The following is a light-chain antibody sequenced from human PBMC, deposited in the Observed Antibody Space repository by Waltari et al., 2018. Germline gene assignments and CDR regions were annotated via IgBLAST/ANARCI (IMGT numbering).Light chain of an antibody. Sequence: QSALTQPASVSGSPGQSITISCTGTSSDVGSYNLVSWYHQHPGKAPKLMIYEGSTRPSGVSNRFSGSKSGNTASLTISGLQAEDEADYYCCSYAGSSWVFGGGTKLTVL. CDR3: CSYAGSSWV. V-gene: IGLV2-23*01. J-gene: IGLJ3*02. CDR1: SSDVGSYNL. CDR2: EGS.